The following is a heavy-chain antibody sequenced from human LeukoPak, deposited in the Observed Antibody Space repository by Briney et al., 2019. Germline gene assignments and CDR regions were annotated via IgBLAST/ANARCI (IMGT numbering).Heavy chain of an antibody. V-gene: IGHV1-69*13. J-gene: IGHJ3*02. CDR2: NIPILGTA. Sequence: SVKVSCKASGGTFSSYAISCVRQAPGQGREWMGGNIPILGTANYAQKFQGRVKITADESTSTGYMELSSLRSEDTAVYYCAAIVAVGAFDIWGQGTMVTVSS. CDR1: GGTFSSYA. CDR3: AAIVAVGAFDI. D-gene: IGHD2-15*01.